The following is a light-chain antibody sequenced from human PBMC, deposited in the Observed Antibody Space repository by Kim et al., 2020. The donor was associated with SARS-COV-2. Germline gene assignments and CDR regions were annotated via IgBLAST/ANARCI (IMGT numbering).Light chain of an antibody. Sequence: GQRVTISCSGSSSNIGSNYVYWYQQLPGTAPKLLIYGNNQRPSGVPDRFSGSKSGTSASLAISGLRSEDEADYYCAAWDDSLSGEVFGTGTKVTVL. CDR2: GNN. V-gene: IGLV1-47*01. CDR3: AAWDDSLSGEV. J-gene: IGLJ1*01. CDR1: SSNIGSNY.